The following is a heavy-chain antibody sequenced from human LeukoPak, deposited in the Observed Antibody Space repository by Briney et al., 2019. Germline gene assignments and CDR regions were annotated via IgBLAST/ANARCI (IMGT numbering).Heavy chain of an antibody. CDR1: GGTFSNYA. CDR2: ISAYNGNT. V-gene: IGHV1-18*01. D-gene: IGHD6-19*01. J-gene: IGHJ4*02. Sequence: GASVKVSCKASGGTFSNYAISWVRQAPGQGLEWMGWISAYNGNTNYAQKVQGRVTMTRDMSTSTVYMDLSSLRSEDTAVYYCARVAYSSGQLSFDYWGQGTLVTVSS. CDR3: ARVAYSSGQLSFDY.